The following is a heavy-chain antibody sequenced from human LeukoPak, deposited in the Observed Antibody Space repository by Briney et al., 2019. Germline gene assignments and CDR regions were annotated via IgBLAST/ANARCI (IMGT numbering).Heavy chain of an antibody. J-gene: IGHJ4*02. CDR2: IFPGDSDT. Sequence: GESLKISCKRSGYYFTNYWIAWVRQMPGKGLEWMGIIFPGDSDTRYSPSFQGQVTISADKSMNTAYLQWSNLKASDTAIYYCARQGAGGWYITPFDAWGQGTLVTVSS. CDR3: ARQGAGGWYITPFDA. D-gene: IGHD6-19*01. CDR1: GYYFTNYW. V-gene: IGHV5-51*01.